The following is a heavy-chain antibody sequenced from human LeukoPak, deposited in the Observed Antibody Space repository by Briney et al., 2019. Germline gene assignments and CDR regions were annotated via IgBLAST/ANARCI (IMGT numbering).Heavy chain of an antibody. J-gene: IGHJ5*02. Sequence: GASVKVSCKASGYTFTGYYMHWVRQAPGQGLEWMGWINPNSGGTNYAQKFQGRVTMTRDTSISTAYMELSRLRCDDTAVYYCARGSCSGGSCYSRWFDPWGQGTLVTVSS. CDR3: ARGSCSGGSCYSRWFDP. CDR2: INPNSGGT. D-gene: IGHD2-15*01. CDR1: GYTFTGYY. V-gene: IGHV1-2*02.